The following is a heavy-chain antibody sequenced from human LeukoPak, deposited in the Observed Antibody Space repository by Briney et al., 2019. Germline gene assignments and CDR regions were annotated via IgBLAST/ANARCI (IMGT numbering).Heavy chain of an antibody. CDR2: IKQDGSEK. J-gene: IGHJ4*02. CDR1: GFTFSSYW. V-gene: IGHV3-7*01. Sequence: GGSLRLSCAASGFTFSSYWMSWVRQAPGKGLEWVANIKQDGSEKYYVDSVKGRFTISRDNAKNTLYLQLNSLRAEDTAVYYCAKGGRGLMDYWGQGTLVIVSS. CDR3: AKGGRGLMDY. D-gene: IGHD3-16*01.